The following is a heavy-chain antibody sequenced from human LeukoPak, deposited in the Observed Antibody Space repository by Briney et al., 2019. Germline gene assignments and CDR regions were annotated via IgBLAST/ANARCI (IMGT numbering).Heavy chain of an antibody. Sequence: QAGGSLRLSCAASGFTFKKYDVTWVRQAPGKGLEWVSGIRASGGATYYADSVKGRFNISRDNAKNSLYLQMNSLRAEDTAVYYCARAYDFWSGYYHYFDYWGQGTLVTVSS. CDR1: GFTFKKYD. CDR2: IRASGGAT. CDR3: ARAYDFWSGYYHYFDY. D-gene: IGHD3-3*01. J-gene: IGHJ4*02. V-gene: IGHV3-23*01.